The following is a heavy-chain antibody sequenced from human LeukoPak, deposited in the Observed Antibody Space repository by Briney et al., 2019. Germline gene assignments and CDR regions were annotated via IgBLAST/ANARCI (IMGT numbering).Heavy chain of an antibody. CDR2: IYTSGSS. CDR3: VRVPYDSSGYYYYYGMDV. D-gene: IGHD3-22*01. J-gene: IGHJ6*02. Sequence: PSETLSLTCTVSGGSISSYHWSWIRQPAGKGLEWIGRIYTSGSSNYNPSLKSRVTMSVDTSKNQFSLKLSSVTAADTAVYYCVRVPYDSSGYYYYYGMDVWGQGTTVTVSS. V-gene: IGHV4-4*07. CDR1: GGSISSYH.